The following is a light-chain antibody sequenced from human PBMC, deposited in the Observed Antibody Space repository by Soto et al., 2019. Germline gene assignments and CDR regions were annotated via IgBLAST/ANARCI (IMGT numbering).Light chain of an antibody. CDR2: SNN. Sequence: QSLLTQPPSASGTPGQRVTISCSGSTSNIGSNAVDWYQQHPGTAPKVLIYSNNQRPSGVPDRIFGSRSGTSASLAITGLQSEDEADYYCATWDDSLKGWVFGGGTKVTVL. J-gene: IGLJ3*02. CDR3: ATWDDSLKGWV. CDR1: TSNIGSNA. V-gene: IGLV1-44*01.